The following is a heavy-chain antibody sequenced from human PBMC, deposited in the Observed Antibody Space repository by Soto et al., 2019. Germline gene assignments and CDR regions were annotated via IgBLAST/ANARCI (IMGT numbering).Heavy chain of an antibody. J-gene: IGHJ4*02. Sequence: QVQLVQSGAEVKKPGSSVKVSCKASGGTFSSYAISWVRQAPGQGLEWMGGIIPIFGTANYAQKFQGRVTITTDESTSTAYMELSSLRSEDSAVYYGARDQRGYSWQVSRYYFDYWGKGTLVTVSS. V-gene: IGHV1-69*01. D-gene: IGHD5-18*01. CDR2: IIPIFGTA. CDR1: GGTFSSYA. CDR3: ARDQRGYSWQVSRYYFDY.